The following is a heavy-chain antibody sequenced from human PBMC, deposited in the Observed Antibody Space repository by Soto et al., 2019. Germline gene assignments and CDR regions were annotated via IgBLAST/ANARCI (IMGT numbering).Heavy chain of an antibody. V-gene: IGHV3-21*01. CDR3: ARDSSTGTTSHYYYYGMDV. D-gene: IGHD1-1*01. CDR1: GFTFSSYS. J-gene: IGHJ6*02. CDR2: ISSSSSYI. Sequence: XASLRLSGAASGFTFSSYSMNWVRQAPGKGLEWVSSISSSSSYIYYADSVKGRFTISRDNAKNSLYLQMNSLRAEDTAVYYCARDSSTGTTSHYYYYGMDVWGQGTTVTVSS.